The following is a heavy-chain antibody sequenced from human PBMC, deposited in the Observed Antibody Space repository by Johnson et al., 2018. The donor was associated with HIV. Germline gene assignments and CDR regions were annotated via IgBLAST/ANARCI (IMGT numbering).Heavy chain of an antibody. J-gene: IGHJ3*02. V-gene: IGHV3-30*02. CDR2: IWYDDSNE. CDR3: AKGGYSGSYFGFDI. Sequence: QVQLVESGGGLVQPGGSLRLSCAASGFTFSSYGMHWVRQAPDKGLEWVAFIWYDDSNEYYGESVKGRFTISRDNSKNTLYLQMSSLRAEDTALYYCAKGGYSGSYFGFDIWGQGTMVIVSS. D-gene: IGHD1-26*01. CDR1: GFTFSSYG.